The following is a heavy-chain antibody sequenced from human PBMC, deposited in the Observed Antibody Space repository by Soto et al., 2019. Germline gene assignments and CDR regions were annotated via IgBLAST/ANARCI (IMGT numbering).Heavy chain of an antibody. J-gene: IGHJ5*02. CDR2: LNHSGST. V-gene: IGHV4-34*01. CDR1: GGSFSGYY. Sequence: TETLSLTCAVYGGSFSGYYWSWIRQPPGKGVEWIGELNHSGSTNYNPSLHSRVTIAVDTSMHQFSLKLSSVTAADTGVYYYARGRSRDFWRAPDRRSWFDPRAPGTLVTVSS. D-gene: IGHD3-3*01. CDR3: ARGRSRDFWRAPDRRSWFDP.